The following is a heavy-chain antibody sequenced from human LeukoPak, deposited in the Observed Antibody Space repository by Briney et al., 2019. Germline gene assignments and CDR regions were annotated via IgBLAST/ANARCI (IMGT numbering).Heavy chain of an antibody. J-gene: IGHJ4*02. D-gene: IGHD3-16*01. CDR2: INPNSGDT. CDR3: ATQRGSYLWGTDFDY. V-gene: IGHV1-2*02. Sequence: ASVKVSCKASGYTFTGYYMHWVRQAPGQGLEWMGWINPNSGDTKYAQKFQGRVTMTRDTSISTAYMELSRLTSDDTAAYYCATQRGSYLWGTDFDYWGQGTLVTVSS. CDR1: GYTFTGYY.